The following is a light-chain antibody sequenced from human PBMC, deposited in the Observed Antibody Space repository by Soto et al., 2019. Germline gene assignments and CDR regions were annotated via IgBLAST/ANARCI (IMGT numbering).Light chain of an antibody. J-gene: IGKJ4*01. CDR2: GAS. Sequence: EIVMTQSPASLSVSPGERATLSCRASQNVNSNLAWYQQKPGQAPRFLIYGASTRATGIPDRFSGGGSGTDFTLTISRLEPEDFAVYYCQQFSSYPLTFGGGTKVDIK. CDR3: QQFSSYPLT. V-gene: IGKV3-15*01. CDR1: QNVNSN.